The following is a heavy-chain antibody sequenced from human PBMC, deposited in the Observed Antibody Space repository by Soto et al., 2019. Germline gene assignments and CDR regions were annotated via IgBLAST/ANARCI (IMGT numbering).Heavy chain of an antibody. J-gene: IGHJ4*02. CDR1: GGSISSYY. V-gene: IGHV4-59*08. CDR3: ASHDILTGYFPGYFDY. D-gene: IGHD3-9*01. CDR2: IYYSGST. Sequence: PSETLSLSCTVSGGSISSYYWSWIRQPPGKGLEWIGYIYYSGSTNYNPSLKSRVTISVDTSKNQFSLKLSSVTAADTAVYYCASHDILTGYFPGYFDYWGQGTLVT.